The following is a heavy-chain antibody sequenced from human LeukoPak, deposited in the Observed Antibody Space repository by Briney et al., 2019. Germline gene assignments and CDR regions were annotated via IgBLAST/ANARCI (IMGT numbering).Heavy chain of an antibody. J-gene: IGHJ4*02. V-gene: IGHV3-7*03. CDR2: INQDGGET. CDR1: GFSFSSW. D-gene: IGHD5-12*01. CDR3: ARSVDKGTVDY. Sequence: GGSLRLSCAASGFSFSSWMAWVRQAPGQGLEWVANINQDGGETYYVDSVQGRFTISRDNAKNSLFSQMNSLRAEDTAVYYCARSVDKGTVDYWGQGTLVTVSS.